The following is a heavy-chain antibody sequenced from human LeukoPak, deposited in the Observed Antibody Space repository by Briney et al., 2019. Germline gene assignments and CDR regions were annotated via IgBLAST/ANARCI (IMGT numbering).Heavy chain of an antibody. D-gene: IGHD6-19*01. CDR2: IYSGGGT. V-gene: IGHV3-53*01. CDR3: AKDSTAYSSGWRSDFDC. J-gene: IGHJ4*02. Sequence: PGGSLRLSCAASGFTVSSNYMSWVRQAPGKGLEWVSVIYSGGGTYYADSVKGRFTISRDNSKNTLHLQMNSLRTEDTAVYYCAKDSTAYSSGWRSDFDCWGQGTPVTVSS. CDR1: GFTVSSNY.